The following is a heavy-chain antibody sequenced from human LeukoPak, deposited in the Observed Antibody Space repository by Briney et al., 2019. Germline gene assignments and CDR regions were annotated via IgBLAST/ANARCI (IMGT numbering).Heavy chain of an antibody. J-gene: IGHJ4*02. D-gene: IGHD3-16*01. V-gene: IGHV5-51*01. CDR2: IYPGDSDT. CDR1: GYIFTNYW. CDR3: ARHEGDPGRVKVTPIDH. Sequence: GESLKISCKTSGYIFTNYWIGWVRQMPGEGLEWLGIIYPGDSDTRYRPSFQGQVTMSADKSISNAYLKWSSLKASDTAMYYCARHEGDPGRVKVTPIDHWGQGTLVTVSS.